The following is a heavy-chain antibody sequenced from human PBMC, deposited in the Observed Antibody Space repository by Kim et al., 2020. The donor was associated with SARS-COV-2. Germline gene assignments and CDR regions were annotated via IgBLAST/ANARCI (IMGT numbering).Heavy chain of an antibody. V-gene: IGHV4-39*07. D-gene: IGHD3-10*01. J-gene: IGHJ6*01. CDR1: GGSISSSRYY. Sequence: SETLSLTCSVSGGSISSSRYYWGWIRQSPGKGLEWIGSIDHSGSTHYKQSLRSRVIMSVDTSKNQFSLKLISVTAADTAVYFCARDYGPEWFGSINGMDV. CDR2: IDHSGST. CDR3: ARDYGPEWFGSINGMDV.